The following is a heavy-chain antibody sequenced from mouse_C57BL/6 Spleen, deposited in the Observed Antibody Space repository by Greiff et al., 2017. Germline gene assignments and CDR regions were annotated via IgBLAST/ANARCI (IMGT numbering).Heavy chain of an antibody. CDR3: ARQYSNYYFDY. Sequence: EVQLVESGGGLVQPGGSLKLSCAASGFTFSDYYMYWVRQTPEKRLEWVAYISNGGGSTYYPDTVKGRFTISRDNAKNTLYLQMSRLKSEDTAMYYCARQYSNYYFDYWGQGTTLTVSS. J-gene: IGHJ2*01. CDR2: ISNGGGST. D-gene: IGHD2-5*01. V-gene: IGHV5-12*01. CDR1: GFTFSDYY.